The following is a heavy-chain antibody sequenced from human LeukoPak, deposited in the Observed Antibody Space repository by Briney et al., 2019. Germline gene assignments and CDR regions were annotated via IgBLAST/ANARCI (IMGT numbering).Heavy chain of an antibody. CDR3: ARGRDSSSWYTGWFDP. CDR1: GGSISSYY. CDR2: IYTSGST. V-gene: IGHV4-4*07. Sequence: SETLSLTCTVSGGSISSYYWSWLRPPAGKGLEWRGRIYTSGSTNYNPSLKSRVTMSVDTSKNQFSLKLGSVTAADTAVYYCARGRDSSSWYTGWFDPWGQGTLVTVSS. D-gene: IGHD6-13*01. J-gene: IGHJ5*02.